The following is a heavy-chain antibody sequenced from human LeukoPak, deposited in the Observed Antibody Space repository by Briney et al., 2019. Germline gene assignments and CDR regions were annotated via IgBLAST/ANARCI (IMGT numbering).Heavy chain of an antibody. CDR3: ARGHDYDSSVAY. CDR1: GFTVSRKY. D-gene: IGHD3-22*01. Sequence: GGSLRLSCAASGFTVSRKYMSWVRQAPGKGLEWVSVIYSGGSTYYADSVKGRFTISRDNSKNTVDLQMNSLRAEDTAVYYCARGHDYDSSVAYWGQGTLVTVSS. V-gene: IGHV3-66*01. J-gene: IGHJ4*02. CDR2: IYSGGST.